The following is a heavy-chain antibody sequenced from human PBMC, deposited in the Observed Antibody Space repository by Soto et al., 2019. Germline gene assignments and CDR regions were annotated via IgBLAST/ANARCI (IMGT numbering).Heavy chain of an antibody. CDR1: GFSIAHGQW. V-gene: IGHV4-4*02. D-gene: IGHD2-15*01. CDR3: ATDLVGLGYCLSP. J-gene: IGHJ5*02. Sequence: QMQLQESGPGLVKPSETLSLTCTVSGFSIAHGQWWSWVRQSPGKGLEWIGEVFRSGDTNYNPSLNSHVTTSRDRSSDQLSLKLSSVTAADTAVYFCATDLVGLGYCLSPWCQGTLVIFSS. CDR2: VFRSGDT.